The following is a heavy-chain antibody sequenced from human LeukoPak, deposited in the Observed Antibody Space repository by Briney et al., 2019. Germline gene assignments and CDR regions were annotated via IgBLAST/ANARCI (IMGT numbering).Heavy chain of an antibody. V-gene: IGHV3-7*01. CDR1: GFVFSHYT. Sequence: GGSLRLSCAVSGFVFSHYTMTWVRQGPGKGLEWVANIKQDGSEKYYVDSVKGRFTISRDNAKNSLYLQMNSLRAEDTAAYYCARVSAGVFWGQGALVTVSS. D-gene: IGHD3-10*01. CDR2: IKQDGSEK. CDR3: ARVSAGVF. J-gene: IGHJ4*02.